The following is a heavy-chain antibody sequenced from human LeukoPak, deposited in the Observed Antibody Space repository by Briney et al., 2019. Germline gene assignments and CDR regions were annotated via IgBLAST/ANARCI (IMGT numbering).Heavy chain of an antibody. CDR1: GGSISSYY. CDR3: AGGEVATTGFFEYGAKGHGY. D-gene: IGHD5-12*01. CDR2: IYYSGST. Sequence: PSETLSLTCTVSGGSISSYYWSWIRQPPGKGLEWIGYIYYSGSTNYNPSLKSRVTISVDTSNNQFSLKLSSVTAAGTGVYYCAGGEVATTGFFEYGAKGHGYLGQGTLVTVSS. V-gene: IGHV4-59*01. J-gene: IGHJ4*02.